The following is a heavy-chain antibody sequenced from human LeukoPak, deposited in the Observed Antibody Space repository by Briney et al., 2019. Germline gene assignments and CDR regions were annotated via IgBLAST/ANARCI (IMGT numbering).Heavy chain of an antibody. CDR2: TYYRSKWYN. Sequence: PSQTLSLTCGISGDSVSSNNGAWNWIRQSPSRGLEWVGRTYYRSKWYNDYATSLQGRITISPDTSKNQSSLHLYSVTPEDTANYCARDVGTSGWYTFDYWGQGILVTVSS. D-gene: IGHD6-19*01. CDR3: ARDVGTSGWYTFDY. CDR1: GDSVSSNNGA. J-gene: IGHJ4*02. V-gene: IGHV6-1*01.